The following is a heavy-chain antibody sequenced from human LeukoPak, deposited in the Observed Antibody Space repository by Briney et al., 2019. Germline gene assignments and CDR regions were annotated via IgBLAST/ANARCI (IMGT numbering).Heavy chain of an antibody. J-gene: IGHJ4*02. CDR3: ARHGGSGAPDN. CDR1: DDSISSSDYY. D-gene: IGHD3-10*01. Sequence: SVTLSLTCTVSDDSISSSDYYWDWIRQPPGKGLEWIGSIYYTGSTHYNPSLKSRVTISVDTSKNHFSLKLNSVTATDTAVYYCARHGGSGAPDNWGQGTLVTVSS. CDR2: IYYTGST. V-gene: IGHV4-39*01.